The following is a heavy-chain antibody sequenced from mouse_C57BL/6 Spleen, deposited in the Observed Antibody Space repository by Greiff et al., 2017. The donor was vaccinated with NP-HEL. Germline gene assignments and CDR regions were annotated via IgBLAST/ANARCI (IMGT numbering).Heavy chain of an antibody. J-gene: IGHJ2*01. CDR2: IYPRSGNT. Sequence: VQLQQSGAELARPGASVKLSCKASGYTFTSYGISWVKQRTGQGLEWIGEIYPRSGNTYYNEKFKGKATLTADKSSSTAYMELRSLTSEDSAVYFCARAFDYGGGGRREPFDYWGQGTTLTVSS. V-gene: IGHV1-81*01. CDR3: ARAFDYGGGGRREPFDY. D-gene: IGHD2-4*01. CDR1: GYTFTSYG.